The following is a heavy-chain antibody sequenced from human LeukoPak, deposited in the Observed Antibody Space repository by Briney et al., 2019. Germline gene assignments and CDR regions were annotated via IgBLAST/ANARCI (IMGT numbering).Heavy chain of an antibody. CDR3: AKDRSDILTGYYDY. CDR1: GFTFSSYA. V-gene: IGHV3-30*04. D-gene: IGHD3-9*01. CDR2: ISYDGSNK. Sequence: PGGSLRLSCAASGFTFSSYAMHWVRQAPGKGLEWVAVISYDGSNKYYADSVKGRFTISRDNSKNTLYLQMNSLRAEDTAVYYCAKDRSDILTGYYDYWGQGTLVTVSS. J-gene: IGHJ4*02.